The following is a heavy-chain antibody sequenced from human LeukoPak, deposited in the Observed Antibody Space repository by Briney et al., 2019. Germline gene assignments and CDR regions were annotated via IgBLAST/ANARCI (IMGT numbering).Heavy chain of an antibody. CDR3: WGDPQSSQQLVSY. Sequence: GGSLRLSCAASGFTLSTRYMTWVRQVPGKGLEWVSVIYTDGSTFYADSVKGRFTISRGNSKNTLYLQMNNLRAEDTAVYYCWGDPQSSQQLVSYWGQGTLVTVSS. CDR2: IYTDGST. J-gene: IGHJ4*02. CDR1: GFTLSTRY. D-gene: IGHD6-13*01. V-gene: IGHV3-53*01.